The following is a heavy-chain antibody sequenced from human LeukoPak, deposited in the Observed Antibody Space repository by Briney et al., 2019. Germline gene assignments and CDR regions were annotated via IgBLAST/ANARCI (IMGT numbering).Heavy chain of an antibody. Sequence: PSETQSLTCTVSGGSISSGDYYWSWIRQPPGKGLEWIGYIYYSGSTYYNPSLKSRVTISVDTSKNQFSLNLSSVTAADTAVYYCARIAPTAIYFDYWGQGTLVTVSS. V-gene: IGHV4-30-4*01. CDR3: ARIAPTAIYFDY. J-gene: IGHJ4*02. CDR1: GGSISSGDYY. CDR2: IYYSGST. D-gene: IGHD2-2*02.